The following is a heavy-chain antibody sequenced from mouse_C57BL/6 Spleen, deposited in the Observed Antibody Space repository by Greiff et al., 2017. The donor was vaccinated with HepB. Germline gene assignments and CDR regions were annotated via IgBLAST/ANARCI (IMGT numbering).Heavy chain of an antibody. CDR1: GFTFSSYA. CDR2: ISSGGDYI. D-gene: IGHD1-1*01. Sequence: EVQLVESGEGLVKPGGSLKLSCAASGFTFSSYAMSWVRQTPEKRLEWVAYISSGGDYIYYADTVKGRFTISRDNARNTLYLQMSSLKSEDTAMYYCTRDHYYGSSPTWIAYWGQGTLVTVSA. J-gene: IGHJ3*01. V-gene: IGHV5-9-1*02. CDR3: TRDHYYGSSPTWIAY.